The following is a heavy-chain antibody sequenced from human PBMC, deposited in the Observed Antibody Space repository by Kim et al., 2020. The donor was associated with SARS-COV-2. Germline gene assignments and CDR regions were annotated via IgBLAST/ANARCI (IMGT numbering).Heavy chain of an antibody. J-gene: IGHJ3*02. V-gene: IGHV3-21*01. CDR3: AREDDAFDI. Sequence: SYIYYADSVKGRFTISRDNAKNSLYLQMNSLRAEDTAVYYCAREDDAFDIWGQGTMVTVSS. CDR2: SYI.